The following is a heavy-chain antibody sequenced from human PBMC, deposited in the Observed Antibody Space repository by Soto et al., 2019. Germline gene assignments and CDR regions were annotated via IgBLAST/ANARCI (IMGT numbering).Heavy chain of an antibody. CDR2: IKGDGSVT. J-gene: IGHJ6*02. D-gene: IGHD1-1*01. Sequence: PGGSLRLSCAASGFTFSNFWMSWARQAPGKGLEWVANIKGDGSVTQYVASVEGRFTISRDNAKYSLYLQMNSLRVEDTALYYRVIPTRSVRGMGVWGQGTTVTVSS. V-gene: IGHV3-7*03. CDR1: GFTFSNFW. CDR3: VIPTRSVRGMGV.